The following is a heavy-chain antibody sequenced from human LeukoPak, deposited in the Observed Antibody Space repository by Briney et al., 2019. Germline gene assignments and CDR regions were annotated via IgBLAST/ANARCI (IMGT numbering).Heavy chain of an antibody. CDR1: GFTFSSYA. V-gene: IGHV3-64*01. D-gene: IGHD5-12*01. CDR2: ISSNGGST. J-gene: IGHJ4*02. Sequence: PGGSLRLSCAASGFTFSSYAMHWVRQAPGKGLEYVSAISSNGGSTYYANSVKGRFTISRDNSKNTLYLQMGSLRAEDMAVYYCARDTGYSGYESDYWGQGTLVTVSS. CDR3: ARDTGYSGYESDY.